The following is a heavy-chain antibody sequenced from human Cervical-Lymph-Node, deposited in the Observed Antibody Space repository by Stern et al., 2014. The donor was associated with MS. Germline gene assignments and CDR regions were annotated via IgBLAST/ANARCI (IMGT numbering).Heavy chain of an antibody. D-gene: IGHD2-15*01. Sequence: VQLVESGAEVKKPGSSVNVSCKASGGTFSSNYTITWMRQAPGQGLEWMGRIIPILGPPNYAQKLQGRVTIAADTSTSTAYMELSSLRSEDTAVYYCARGVVSNRAAATLHNLFDPWGQGTLVTVSS. J-gene: IGHJ5*02. CDR2: IIPILGPP. V-gene: IGHV1-69*08. CDR1: GGTFSSNYT. CDR3: ARGVVSNRAAATLHNLFDP.